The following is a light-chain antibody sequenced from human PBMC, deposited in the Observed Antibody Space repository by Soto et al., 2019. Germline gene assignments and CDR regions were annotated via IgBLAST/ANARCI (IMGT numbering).Light chain of an antibody. CDR2: ETY. CDR1: QSVRNNY. CDR3: QQYGGSSRT. J-gene: IGKJ1*01. Sequence: IVLTQSPDTLSLSPGERVTLSCRASQSVRNNYLAWYQQKPCQAPRLLIYETYRRATGIPDRFSGSGSGIDFTLTISRLEPEDFAVYLCQQYGGSSRTFGLGTKVDIK. V-gene: IGKV3-20*01.